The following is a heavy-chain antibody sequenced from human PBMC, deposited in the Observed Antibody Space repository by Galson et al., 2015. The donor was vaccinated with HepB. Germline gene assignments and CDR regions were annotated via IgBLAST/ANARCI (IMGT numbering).Heavy chain of an antibody. CDR2: IYSGGST. Sequence: SLRLSCAASGFIASNYYMTWVRPAPGKGLEWVAVIYSGGSTYYADSVKGRFTVSRDNSKNTLYLQMNSLRAEDTATYYCARLRFFDWLHDDYWGQGTLVTVSP. CDR1: GFIASNYY. J-gene: IGHJ4*02. CDR3: ARLRFFDWLHDDY. D-gene: IGHD3-9*01. V-gene: IGHV3-66*02.